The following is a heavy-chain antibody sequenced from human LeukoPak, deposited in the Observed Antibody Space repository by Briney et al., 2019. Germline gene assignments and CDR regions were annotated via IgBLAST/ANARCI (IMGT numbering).Heavy chain of an antibody. V-gene: IGHV3-30*04. CDR3: ARAVYRSGGYYFDY. J-gene: IGHJ4*02. CDR2: ISYDGSDK. CDR1: GFTFSSYA. D-gene: IGHD6-19*01. Sequence: PGGSLRLSCAASGFTFSSYAMQGVRQAPGKGLEWVAVISYDGSDKNYADSMKGRFTISRDNSKNTLYLQMNSLRADDTAVYYCARAVYRSGGYYFDYWGQGTLVIVSS.